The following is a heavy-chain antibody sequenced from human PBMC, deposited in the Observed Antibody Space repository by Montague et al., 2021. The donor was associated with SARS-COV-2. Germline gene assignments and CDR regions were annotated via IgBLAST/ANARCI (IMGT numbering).Heavy chain of an antibody. D-gene: IGHD1-1*01. Sequence: SETLSLTCEVSGGSIRSYYWSWIRQSPGKGLEWIGYVHYTGSTKYNPSLKTRVTLSLDTPKNHFSLRLNSVTAADTAVYYCARAQNICFIANCVNYFEVWGLGALVTVSS. CDR1: GGSIRSYY. CDR3: ARAQNICFIANCVNYFEV. V-gene: IGHV4-59*01. J-gene: IGHJ4*02. CDR2: VHYTGST.